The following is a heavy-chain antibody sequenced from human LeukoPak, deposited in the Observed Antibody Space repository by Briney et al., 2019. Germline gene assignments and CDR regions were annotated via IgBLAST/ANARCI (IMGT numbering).Heavy chain of an antibody. J-gene: IGHJ4*02. D-gene: IGHD2-15*01. CDR1: GGTFSSSA. CDR2: IIPIFGTA. CDR3: ARDKGPPYCSGGSCYPGATYFDY. Sequence: SVKVSCKASGGTFSSSAISWVRQAPGQGLEWMGGIIPIFGTANYAQKFQGRVTITTDESTSTAYMELSSLRSEDTAVYYCARDKGPPYCSGGSCYPGATYFDYWGQGTLVTVSS. V-gene: IGHV1-69*05.